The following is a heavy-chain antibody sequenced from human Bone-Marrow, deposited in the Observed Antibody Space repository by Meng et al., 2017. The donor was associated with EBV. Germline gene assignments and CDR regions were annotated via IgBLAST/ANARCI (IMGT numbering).Heavy chain of an antibody. CDR2: INHSGST. Sequence: QVQLQHRGAGLLKPSETLSLTCAVYGWSFSGYYWTWIRQPPGKGLEWIGEINHSGSTNYNPSLKSRVTISVDTSKNQFSLKLSSVTAADTAVYYCATQRRDTDWFDPWGQGTLVTVAS. CDR3: ATQRRDTDWFDP. D-gene: IGHD6-25*01. V-gene: IGHV4-34*01. CDR1: GWSFSGYY. J-gene: IGHJ5*02.